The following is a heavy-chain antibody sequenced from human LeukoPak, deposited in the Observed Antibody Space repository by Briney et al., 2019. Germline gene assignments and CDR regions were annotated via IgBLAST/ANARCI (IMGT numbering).Heavy chain of an antibody. CDR3: ARTGYYDSSGYYRD. V-gene: IGHV3-7*01. D-gene: IGHD3-22*01. CDR2: IKQDGSEK. CDR1: GFTFSSYW. Sequence: GGSLRLSCAASGFTFSSYWMSWVRQAPGKGLEWVANIKQDGSEKYYVDSVKGRFTISRDNAKNSLYLQMNSLRAEDTAVYYCARTGYYDSSGYYRDWGQGTLVTVSS. J-gene: IGHJ4*02.